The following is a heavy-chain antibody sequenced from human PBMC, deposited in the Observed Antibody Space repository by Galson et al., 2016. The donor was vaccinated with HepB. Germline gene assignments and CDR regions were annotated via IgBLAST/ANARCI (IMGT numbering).Heavy chain of an antibody. V-gene: IGHV3-21*01. CDR2: ISRSSNDI. Sequence: SLRLSCAVSGFTFSSYSMNWVRQAPGKGLEWVSSISRSSNDIYYADSVKGRFTISRDNAKNSLYLQMNSLRAEDTAVYYCDRDDYYYGMDVWGQGTTVTVSS. CDR3: DRDDYYYGMDV. J-gene: IGHJ6*02. CDR1: GFTFSSYS.